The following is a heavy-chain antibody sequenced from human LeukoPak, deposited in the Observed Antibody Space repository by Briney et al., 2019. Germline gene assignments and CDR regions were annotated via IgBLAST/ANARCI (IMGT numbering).Heavy chain of an antibody. J-gene: IGHJ4*02. D-gene: IGHD3-10*01. CDR2: ISDSGGYT. CDR3: ANPANFASGSYSD. CDR1: RFTFSSFA. Sequence: VGSLRLSCAASRFTFSSFAMSWVRRAAGKGVEGVWGISDSGGYTYYADSVTGRFTISRDNSKTTLYLHTNSLRSEDTAVYYCANPANFASGSYSDWGQGTLVTVSS. V-gene: IGHV3-23*01.